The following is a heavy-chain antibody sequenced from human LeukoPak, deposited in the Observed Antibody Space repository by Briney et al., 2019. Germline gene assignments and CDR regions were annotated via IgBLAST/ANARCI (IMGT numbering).Heavy chain of an antibody. CDR2: INHSGST. D-gene: IGHD2-2*01. Sequence: SETLSLTCAVYGGSFSGYYWSWIRQPPGKGLEWIGEINHSGSTNYNPSLKSRVTISVDTSKNQFSLKLRSVTAADRAVYYCARGRTGYQLLPTKKDYSYYYVDVWDKGTTVTGSS. CDR3: ARGRTGYQLLPTKKDYSYYYVDV. CDR1: GGSFSGYY. J-gene: IGHJ6*03. V-gene: IGHV4-34*01.